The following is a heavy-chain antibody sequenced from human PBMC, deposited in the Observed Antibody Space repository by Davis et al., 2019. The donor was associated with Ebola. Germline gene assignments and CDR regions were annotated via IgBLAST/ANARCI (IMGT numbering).Heavy chain of an antibody. CDR2: MNPNSGNT. Sequence: AASVKVSCKASGYTFTSYDINWVRQATGQGLEWMGWMNPNSGNTGYAQKFQGRVTMTRNTSISTAYMELSSLRSDDTAVYYCARRSIHYDSSGYYHDAFDIWGQGTMVTVSS. V-gene: IGHV1-8*01. J-gene: IGHJ3*02. CDR3: ARRSIHYDSSGYYHDAFDI. CDR1: GYTFTSYD. D-gene: IGHD3-22*01.